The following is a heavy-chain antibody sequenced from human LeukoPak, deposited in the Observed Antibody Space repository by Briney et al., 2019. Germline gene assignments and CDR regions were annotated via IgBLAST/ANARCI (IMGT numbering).Heavy chain of an antibody. CDR2: INHSGST. J-gene: IGHJ6*04. Sequence: SETLSLTCAVYGGSFSGYYWSWIRQPPGKGLEWIGEINHSGSTNYNPSLKSRVTISVDTSKNQFSLKLSSVTAADTAVYSCAKAPFYVEAYYYYSGMDAWGKGTRLTVSS. CDR1: GGSFSGYY. D-gene: IGHD4-17*01. V-gene: IGHV4-34*01. CDR3: AKAPFYVEAYYYYSGMDA.